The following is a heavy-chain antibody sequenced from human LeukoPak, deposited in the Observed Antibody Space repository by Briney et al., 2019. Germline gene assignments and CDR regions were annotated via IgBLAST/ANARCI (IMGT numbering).Heavy chain of an antibody. CDR2: IRYDDSRK. V-gene: IGHV3-30*02. Sequence: PGGSLRLSCAASGFTLSTYGIFWVRQAPGKGLEWVAFIRYDDSRKHYADSVEGRFTISRDSSKNTLYLQMNSLRPEDTAVYYCAKGGYLDDAYFDYWGQGTLVSVSS. CDR3: AKGGYLDDAYFDY. CDR1: GFTLSTYG. D-gene: IGHD1-1*01. J-gene: IGHJ4*02.